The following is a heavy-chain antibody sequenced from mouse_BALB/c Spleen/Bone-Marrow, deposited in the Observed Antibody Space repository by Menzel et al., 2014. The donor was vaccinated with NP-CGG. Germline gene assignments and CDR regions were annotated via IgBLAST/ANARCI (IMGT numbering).Heavy chain of an antibody. D-gene: IGHD3-3*01. CDR3: ARGRDWFDY. Sequence: EVKLVESGGGLVQPGGSLKLSCAASGFTFSGYGMSWVRQTPDKGLESVATISGSGSSTYYPDSVKGRLTISRDNARNTLCLQMSSLKSEDTAMYYCARGRDWFDYWGQGTTLTVSS. CDR2: ISGSGSST. J-gene: IGHJ2*01. CDR1: GFTFSGYG. V-gene: IGHV5-6-3*01.